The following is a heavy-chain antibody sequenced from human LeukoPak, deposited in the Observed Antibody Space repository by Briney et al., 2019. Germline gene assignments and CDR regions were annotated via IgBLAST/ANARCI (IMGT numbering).Heavy chain of an antibody. CDR2: INSDRRST. Sequence: GVSLRLSCAPSGFTFSRYWMRWVRQAPATALVWVSRINSDRRSTSYADSVKGRFTISRDNAKNKLYMQMNSLRGEDTAVYYCARDESTKVRRVIILYYFDYWGHRTLVTVSS. J-gene: IGHJ4*01. CDR1: GFTFSRYW. D-gene: IGHD3-10*01. V-gene: IGHV3-74*01. CDR3: ARDESTKVRRVIILYYFDY.